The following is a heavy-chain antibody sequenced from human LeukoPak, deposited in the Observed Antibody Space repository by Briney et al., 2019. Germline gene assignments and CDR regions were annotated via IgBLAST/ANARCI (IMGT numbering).Heavy chain of an antibody. CDR3: ARDLSGYDSSGYYPY. J-gene: IGHJ4*01. D-gene: IGHD3-22*01. Sequence: GGSLRLSCAASGFTFSSYAMHWVRQAPGKGLEWVAIISYDGSNKYCADSVKGRFTVSRDNSKNTLYLQMNGLRAEDTAVYYCARDLSGYDSSGYYPYWGQGTLVTVSS. CDR2: ISYDGSNK. CDR1: GFTFSSYA. V-gene: IGHV3-30*04.